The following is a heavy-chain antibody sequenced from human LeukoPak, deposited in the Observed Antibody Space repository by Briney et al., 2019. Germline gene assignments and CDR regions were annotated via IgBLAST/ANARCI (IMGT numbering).Heavy chain of an antibody. CDR2: ISGSGDNT. D-gene: IGHD5-24*01. J-gene: IGHJ2*01. V-gene: IGHV3-23*01. CDR1: GFTFSGFA. Sequence: GGSLRLSCAASGFTFSGFAMSWVRRTPGKGLEWVSGISGSGDNTLYADSVKGRFSISRDNSKNTLYVQMHSLRAEDTAVYYCAKVPDGSPRGYWYFDLWGRGTLITVSS. CDR3: AKVPDGSPRGYWYFDL.